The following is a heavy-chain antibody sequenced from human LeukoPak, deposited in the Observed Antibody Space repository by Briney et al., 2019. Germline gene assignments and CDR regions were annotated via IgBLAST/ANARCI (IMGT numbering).Heavy chain of an antibody. Sequence: SETLSLTCTVSGGSISSSNTDYYWGWVRQPPGKGLEWIGSISYSGSTYYNPSLKGRVTISADTPNNQFSLKLTSVTAADTAVYFCARPRHSHWYDYWGQGTPVTVSS. D-gene: IGHD2-8*02. CDR1: GGSISSSNTDYY. CDR3: ARPRHSHWYDY. J-gene: IGHJ4*02. V-gene: IGHV4-39*01. CDR2: ISYSGST.